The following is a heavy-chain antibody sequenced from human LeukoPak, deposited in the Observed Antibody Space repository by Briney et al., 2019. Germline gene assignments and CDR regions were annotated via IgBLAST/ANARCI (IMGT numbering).Heavy chain of an antibody. Sequence: GGSLRLSCAASGFTFSSYSMNWVRQAPGKGLEWVSSISSSSSYIYYADSVKSRFTISRDNAKNSLYLQMNSLRAEDTAVYYCARNPRDIVVVVAANPDAFDIWGQGTMVTVSS. J-gene: IGHJ3*02. V-gene: IGHV3-21*01. CDR1: GFTFSSYS. D-gene: IGHD2-15*01. CDR2: ISSSSSYI. CDR3: ARNPRDIVVVVAANPDAFDI.